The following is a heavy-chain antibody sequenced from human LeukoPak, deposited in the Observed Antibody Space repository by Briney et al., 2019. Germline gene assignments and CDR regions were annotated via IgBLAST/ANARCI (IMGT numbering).Heavy chain of an antibody. D-gene: IGHD3-10*01. Sequence: GGSLRLSCAASGFTFSNYAMTWVRQAPGKGLEWVSTINYSGGASYYADSVKGRFTISRDNSKNTLYVQMNSLRADDTAVHYCAKGGHYGSGSCYSDVDSLGQGTLVTVSS. V-gene: IGHV3-23*01. CDR3: AKGGHYGSGSCYSDVDS. CDR2: INYSGGAS. J-gene: IGHJ4*02. CDR1: GFTFSNYA.